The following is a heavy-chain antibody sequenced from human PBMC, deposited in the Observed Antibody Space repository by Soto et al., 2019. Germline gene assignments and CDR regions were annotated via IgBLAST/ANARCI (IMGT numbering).Heavy chain of an antibody. J-gene: IGHJ4*02. CDR2: IYHSGST. D-gene: IGHD6-19*01. CDR1: GHSISSGYY. V-gene: IGHV4-38-2*01. CDR3: ARVKQWLVPIDY. Sequence: SETLSLTCAVSGHSISSGYYWGWIRQPPGKGLEWIGSIYHSGSTYYNPSLKSRVTISVDTSKNQFSLKLSSVTAADTAVYYCARVKQWLVPIDYWGQGTLVTVSS.